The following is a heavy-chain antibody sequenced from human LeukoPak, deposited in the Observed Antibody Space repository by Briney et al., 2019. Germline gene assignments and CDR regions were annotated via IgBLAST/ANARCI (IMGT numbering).Heavy chain of an antibody. J-gene: IGHJ4*02. CDR3: ARDSDYGDY. V-gene: IGHV3-21*01. Sequence: PGGSLRLSCAASGFTFSSYSMNWVRQAPGKGLEWVSSIGSSSSYIYYADSVKGRFTISRDNAKNSLYLQMNSLGAEDTAVYYCARDSDYGDYWGQGTLVTVSS. CDR2: IGSSSSYI. CDR1: GFTFSSYS.